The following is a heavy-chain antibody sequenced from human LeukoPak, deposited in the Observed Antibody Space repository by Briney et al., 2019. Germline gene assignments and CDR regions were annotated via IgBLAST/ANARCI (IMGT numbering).Heavy chain of an antibody. CDR3: AKSPSGRSRISRFDY. V-gene: IGHV3-30*18. Sequence: PGRSLRLSCAASGFTFSSYGMHWVRQAPGKGLEWVAVISYDGSNKYYADSVNGRFTISRDNSKNTLSLQMNSLRAEDTAVYYCAKSPSGRSRISRFDYWGQGILVTSST. D-gene: IGHD1-26*01. J-gene: IGHJ4*02. CDR1: GFTFSSYG. CDR2: ISYDGSNK.